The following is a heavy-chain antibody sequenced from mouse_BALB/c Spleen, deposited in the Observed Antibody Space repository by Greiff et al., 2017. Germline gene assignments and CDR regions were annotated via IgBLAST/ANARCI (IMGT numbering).Heavy chain of an antibody. CDR2: IDPANGNT. V-gene: IGHV14-3*02. J-gene: IGHJ3*01. CDR1: GFNIKDTY. Sequence: VHVKQSGAELVKPGASVKLSCTASGFNIKDTYMHWVKQRPEQGLEWIGRIDPANGNTKYDPKFQGKATITADTSSNTAYLQLSSLTSEDTAVYYCARWGGNYWFAYWGQGTLVTVSA. CDR3: ARWGGNYWFAY. D-gene: IGHD2-1*01.